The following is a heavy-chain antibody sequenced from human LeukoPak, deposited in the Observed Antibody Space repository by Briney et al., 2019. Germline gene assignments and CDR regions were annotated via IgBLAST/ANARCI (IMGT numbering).Heavy chain of an antibody. V-gene: IGHV3-11*06. CDR3: AKDRLGALYYYDSSGYYRFDY. J-gene: IGHJ4*01. Sequence: GGSLRLSCAASGFIFGDYYMSWIRQAPGKGLEWVSYISSSSSYTNYADSVKGRFTISRDNSKNTLYLQMNSLRAEDTAVYYCAKDRLGALYYYDSSGYYRFDYWGQGTLVTVSS. CDR1: GFIFGDYY. CDR2: ISSSSSYT. D-gene: IGHD3-22*01.